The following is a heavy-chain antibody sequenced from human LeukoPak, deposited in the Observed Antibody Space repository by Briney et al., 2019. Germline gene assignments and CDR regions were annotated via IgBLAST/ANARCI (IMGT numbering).Heavy chain of an antibody. Sequence: GGSLRLSCAASGFTFSTYSMDWVRLAPGKGLEWVSYISSSGITIHYADSVKGRFTISRDNAKNSLYLQMNSLRAEDTAVYYCARSEGGAAAYWGQGNLVTVSS. CDR1: GFTFSTYS. CDR3: ARSEGGAAAY. V-gene: IGHV3-48*01. D-gene: IGHD6-13*01. CDR2: ISSSGITI. J-gene: IGHJ4*02.